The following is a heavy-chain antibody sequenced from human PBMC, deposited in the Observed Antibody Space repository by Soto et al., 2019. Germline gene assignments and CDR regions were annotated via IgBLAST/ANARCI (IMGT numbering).Heavy chain of an antibody. CDR3: ASSGYCSGGSCSYPQYYYYGMDV. D-gene: IGHD2-15*01. Sequence: SVKVSCKASGDTFSTYTITWMRQAPGQGLEWMGGIIPIFGTANYAQKFQGRVTITADESTSTAYMELSSLRSGDTAVYYCASSGYCSGGSCSYPQYYYYGMDVWGQGTTVTVSS. V-gene: IGHV1-69*13. CDR1: GDTFSTYT. J-gene: IGHJ6*02. CDR2: IIPIFGTA.